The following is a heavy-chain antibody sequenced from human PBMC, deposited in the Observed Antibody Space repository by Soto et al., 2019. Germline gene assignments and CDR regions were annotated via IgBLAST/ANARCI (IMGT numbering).Heavy chain of an antibody. CDR1: GGSMTSGYYY. V-gene: IGHV4-30-4*01. D-gene: IGHD3-22*01. Sequence: QVQLQESGPGLVKPSQTLSLTCTVSGGSMTSGYYYWTWIRQPPGKGLEWIGYVFDSGRTYYNPSLKSRVSIPADTSKNQFSLNLNSVTAADTAVYYCARARDSNCYYYGAWGQGALVTVSS. CDR2: VFDSGRT. CDR3: ARARDSNCYYYGA. J-gene: IGHJ4*02.